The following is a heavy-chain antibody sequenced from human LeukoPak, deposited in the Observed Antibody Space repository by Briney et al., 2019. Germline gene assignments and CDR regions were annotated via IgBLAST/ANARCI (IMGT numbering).Heavy chain of an antibody. V-gene: IGHV3-21*01. D-gene: IGHD5-18*01. J-gene: IGHJ4*02. Sequence: PGGSLRLSCEASGFSFSTYNMNWVRQAPGKGLEWISSITSDSRYRYYADSVKGRFTISRDNAKNSLYLQMNSLRAEDTAVYYCAREMEEDTAMVDFDYWGQGTLVTVSS. CDR2: ITSDSRYR. CDR3: AREMEEDTAMVDFDY. CDR1: GFSFSTYN.